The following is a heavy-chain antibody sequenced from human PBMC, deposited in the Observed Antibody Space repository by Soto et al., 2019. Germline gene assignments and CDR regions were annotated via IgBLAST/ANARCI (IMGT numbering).Heavy chain of an antibody. J-gene: IGHJ6*02. CDR1: GGSISSGGYS. CDR3: ARALVPSKRNYYYGMDV. Sequence: SETLSLTCAVSGGSISSGGYSWSWIRQPPGKGLEWIGYIYHSGSTYYNPSLKSRVTISVDRSKNQFSLKLSSVTAADTAVYYCARALVPSKRNYYYGMDVWGQGTTVTVSS. D-gene: IGHD1-26*01. CDR2: IYHSGST. V-gene: IGHV4-30-2*01.